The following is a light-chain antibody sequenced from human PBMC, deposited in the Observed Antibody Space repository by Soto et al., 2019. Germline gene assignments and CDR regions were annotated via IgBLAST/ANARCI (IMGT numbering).Light chain of an antibody. J-gene: IGKJ2*01. CDR2: GAS. Sequence: EIVMTQSPGTLSVAPGERATLSCRASQSVSSKLAWYQQKPGQAPRLLIYGASTRATGIPARFSGSGSGTEFTLSISSLQSEDFAVYYCQQYNNWPQTFGQGTKLEIK. V-gene: IGKV3-15*01. CDR1: QSVSSK. CDR3: QQYNNWPQT.